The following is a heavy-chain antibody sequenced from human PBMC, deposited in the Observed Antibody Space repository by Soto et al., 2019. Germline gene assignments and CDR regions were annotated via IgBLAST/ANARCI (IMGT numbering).Heavy chain of an antibody. D-gene: IGHD3-3*01. CDR1: GFTFSSYG. J-gene: IGHJ6*02. Sequence: GGSLRLSCAASGFTFSSYGMHWVRQAPGKGLEWVAVISYDGSNKYYADSVKGRFTISRDNSKNTLYLQMNSLRAEDTAVYYCAKATNHDFWSGYGYYYYGMDVWGQGTTVTVSS. CDR3: AKATNHDFWSGYGYYYYGMDV. V-gene: IGHV3-30*18. CDR2: ISYDGSNK.